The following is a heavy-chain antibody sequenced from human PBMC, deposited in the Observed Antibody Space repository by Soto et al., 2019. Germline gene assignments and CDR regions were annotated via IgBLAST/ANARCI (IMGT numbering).Heavy chain of an antibody. CDR2: ISAYNGNT. CDR1: GYTFTSYG. J-gene: IGHJ6*01. CDR3: ARDHPFWSVFFGTAAVELGMAWVYYYYWMYV. D-gene: IGHD3-3*01. V-gene: IGHV1-18*01. Sequence: ASLKVSCKASGYTFTSYGISWVRHAPGQGLEWMGWISAYNGNTNYAQKLQGRVTMTTDTSTSTAYMELRSLRSDDTAVYYCARDHPFWSVFFGTAAVELGMAWVYYYYWMYVWG.